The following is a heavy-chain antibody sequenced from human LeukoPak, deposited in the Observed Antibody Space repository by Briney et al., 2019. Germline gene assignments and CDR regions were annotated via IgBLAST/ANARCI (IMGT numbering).Heavy chain of an antibody. V-gene: IGHV1-18*01. D-gene: IGHD5-24*01. CDR1: GYTFTNFG. CDR3: GRVDMATTKDY. Sequence: ASAKVSCKAFGYTFTNFGITWVRQAPGQGLEWMGWISAYNGDTKYGQNFQGRVTMTTDTSTTTAYMDLRSLSSDDTAMYYCGRVDMATTKDYWGQGTLVTVSS. CDR2: ISAYNGDT. J-gene: IGHJ4*02.